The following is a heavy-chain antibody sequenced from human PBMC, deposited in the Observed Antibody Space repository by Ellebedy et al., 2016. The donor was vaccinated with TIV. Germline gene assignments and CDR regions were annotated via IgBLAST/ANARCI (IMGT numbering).Heavy chain of an antibody. CDR2: ISSSGSTI. V-gene: IGHV3-48*03. CDR3: ANLIWATGYSSSWRDY. CDR1: GFTFSSYE. D-gene: IGHD6-13*01. J-gene: IGHJ4*02. Sequence: GESLKISCAASGFTFSSYEMNWVRQAPGKGLEWVSYISSSGSTIYYADSVKGRFTISRDNAKNSLYLQMNSLRAEDTAVYYCANLIWATGYSSSWRDYWGQGSLVIVSS.